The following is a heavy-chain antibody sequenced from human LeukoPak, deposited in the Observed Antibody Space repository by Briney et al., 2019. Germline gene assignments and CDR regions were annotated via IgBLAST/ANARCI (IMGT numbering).Heavy chain of an antibody. V-gene: IGHV4-34*01. Sequence: SETLSLTCAVYGGSFSGYYWSWIRQPPGKGLEWIGEINHSGSTNYNPSLKSRVTISVDTSKNQFSLKLSSVTAADTAVYYCARHLLLWFGELCFDYWGQGTLVTVSS. J-gene: IGHJ4*02. CDR2: INHSGST. D-gene: IGHD3-10*01. CDR3: ARHLLLWFGELCFDY. CDR1: GGSFSGYY.